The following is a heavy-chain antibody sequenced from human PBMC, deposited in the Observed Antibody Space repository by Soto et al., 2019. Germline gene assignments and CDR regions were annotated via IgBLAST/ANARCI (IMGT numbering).Heavy chain of an antibody. CDR3: ARHLFAEDGAGYFDY. CDR2: ISGINGNT. V-gene: IGHV1-18*01. Sequence: QVHLVQSGVEVKKPGASVKVSCKASGYSFSTYGISWVRQAPGQGLEWMGWISGINGNTNYAQNLQGRVNMTTDTSTSTAYMELRNLGFDDTAMYYSARHLFAEDGAGYFDYWGQGTLVTVSS. J-gene: IGHJ4*02. D-gene: IGHD3-10*01. CDR1: GYSFSTYG.